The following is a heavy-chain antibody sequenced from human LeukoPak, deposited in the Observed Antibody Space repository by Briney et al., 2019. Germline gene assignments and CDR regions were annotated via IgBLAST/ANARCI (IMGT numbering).Heavy chain of an antibody. CDR3: ARGIMSGYYFDY. D-gene: IGHD3-3*01. CDR1: SDSISSSNG. Sequence: SETLSLTCVVSSDSISSSNGWSWVRQPPGKGLEWIGGIYHSGSTNYNPSLKSRVSILVDKSKNQFSLKMISVTAADTAVYYCARGIMSGYYFDYWGQGTLVTVSS. J-gene: IGHJ4*02. V-gene: IGHV4-4*02. CDR2: IYHSGST.